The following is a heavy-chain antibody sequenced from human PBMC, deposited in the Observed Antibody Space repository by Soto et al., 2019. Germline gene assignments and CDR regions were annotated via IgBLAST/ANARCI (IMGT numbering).Heavy chain of an antibody. CDR2: IIPIFDAA. J-gene: IGHJ2*01. CDR1: GGTFSNYT. D-gene: IGHD3-22*01. V-gene: IGHV1-69*12. CDR3: ARAPADDSSGYPDYWYFDL. Sequence: VQLVQSGAEVKKPGSSVTVSCKASGGTFSNYTITWVRQAPGQGLEWMGGIIPIFDAANYAQKFQGRVTIPADESTSTAYLELSSLRSDDTAVYYCARAPADDSSGYPDYWYFDLWGRGTLVTVSS.